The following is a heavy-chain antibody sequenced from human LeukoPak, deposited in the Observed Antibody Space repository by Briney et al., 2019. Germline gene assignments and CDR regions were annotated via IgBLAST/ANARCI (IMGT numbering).Heavy chain of an antibody. V-gene: IGHV4-38-2*02. J-gene: IGHJ5*02. Sequence: SETLSLTCTVSGYSFSSGYYWGWIRPPPGKGLEWIGSIYHSGNTYYKPPLKSRVTISVDTSKNQFSLKLSSVTAADTAVYYCARGSLLLGYCSSTSGYRGLYNWFDPWGQGTLVTVSS. CDR3: ARGSLLLGYCSSTSGYRGLYNWFDP. CDR2: IYHSGNT. D-gene: IGHD2-2*01. CDR1: GYSFSSGYY.